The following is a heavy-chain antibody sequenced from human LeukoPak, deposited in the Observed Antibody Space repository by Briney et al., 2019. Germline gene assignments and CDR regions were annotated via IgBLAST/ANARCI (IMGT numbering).Heavy chain of an antibody. J-gene: IGHJ4*02. CDR3: AKEVSYDFWSGYHTGVDY. CDR1: GFSFRNYW. Sequence: GGSLRLSCVISGFSFRNYWMHWVRQAPGKGLEWVAVISYDGSNKYYADSVKGRFTISRDNSKNTLYLQMNSLRAEDTAVYYCAKEVSYDFWSGYHTGVDYWGQGTLVTVSS. CDR2: ISYDGSNK. V-gene: IGHV3-30*18. D-gene: IGHD3-3*01.